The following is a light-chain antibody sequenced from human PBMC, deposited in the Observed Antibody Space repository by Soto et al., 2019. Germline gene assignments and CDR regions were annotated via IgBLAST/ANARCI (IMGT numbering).Light chain of an antibody. Sequence: EIVVTQSPATLSVSPGERVTLSCRASQSVSSSLAWYQQRRGQAPRLLIYDTSTRAAGISARFSGSGSGTEFTLTISSLQSEDFAVYYCQQYIDWPPGTFGQGTAVEIK. CDR2: DTS. CDR1: QSVSSS. J-gene: IGKJ1*01. CDR3: QQYIDWPPGT. V-gene: IGKV3-15*01.